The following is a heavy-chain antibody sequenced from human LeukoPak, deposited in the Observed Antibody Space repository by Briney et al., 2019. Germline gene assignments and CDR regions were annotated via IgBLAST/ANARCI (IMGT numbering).Heavy chain of an antibody. D-gene: IGHD3-16*01. V-gene: IGHV3-21*01. Sequence: PGGPLRLSCAASGFTFSSYSMNWVRQAPGKGLEWVSSISSSSSYIYYADSVKGRFTISRDNAKNSLYLQMNSLRAEDTAVYYCARAPYGITFGPGDYWGQGTLVTVSS. CDR2: ISSSSSYI. J-gene: IGHJ4*02. CDR1: GFTFSSYS. CDR3: ARAPYGITFGPGDY.